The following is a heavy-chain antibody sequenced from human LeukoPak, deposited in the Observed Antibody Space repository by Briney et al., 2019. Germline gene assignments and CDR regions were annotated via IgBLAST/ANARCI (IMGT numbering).Heavy chain of an antibody. Sequence: GSSVKVSCKASGGTFSSYAISWVRQAPGQGLEWMGGIIPIFGTANYAQKFQGRVTITADESTSTAYMELSSLRSGDTAVYYCAAVVPAVMGYFDYWGQGTLVTVSS. CDR2: IIPIFGTA. V-gene: IGHV1-69*01. J-gene: IGHJ4*02. CDR3: AAVVPAVMGYFDY. D-gene: IGHD2-2*01. CDR1: GGTFSSYA.